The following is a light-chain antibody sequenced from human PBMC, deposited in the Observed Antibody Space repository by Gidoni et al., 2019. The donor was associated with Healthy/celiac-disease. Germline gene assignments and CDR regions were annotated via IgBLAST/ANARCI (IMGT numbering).Light chain of an antibody. CDR3: QQYYSTPPT. CDR1: QSVLYSSNNKNY. J-gene: IGKJ1*01. Sequence: DIVMTQSPDSLAVSLGERATINCKSSQSVLYSSNNKNYFAWYQQKPGQPPKLLIYWASTRDSGVPDRFSGSGSGTDFTLTICSLQAEDVAVYYCQQYYSTPPTFGQGTKVEIK. CDR2: WAS. V-gene: IGKV4-1*01.